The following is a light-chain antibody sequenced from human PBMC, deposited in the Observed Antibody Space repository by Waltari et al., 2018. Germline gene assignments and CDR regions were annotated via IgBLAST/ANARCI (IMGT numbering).Light chain of an antibody. CDR2: DAS. CDR1: QSVSSH. V-gene: IGKV3-15*01. J-gene: IGKJ1*01. Sequence: EIVMTQSPGTLSVSPGERATLSCRASQSVSSHLAWFQQKPGQAPRLLISDASTRATGIPARFSGSGSGTDFTLTISSLQSEDSAVYYCQQYDIWWMFGQGTKVEIK. CDR3: QQYDIWWM.